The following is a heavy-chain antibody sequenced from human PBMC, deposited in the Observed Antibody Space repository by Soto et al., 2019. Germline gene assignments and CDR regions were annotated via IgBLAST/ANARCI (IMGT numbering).Heavy chain of an antibody. CDR3: AKDSDYGDYKYYSDF. D-gene: IGHD4-17*01. CDR1: GFTFGSYT. J-gene: IGHJ4*02. V-gene: IGHV3-23*01. CDR2: SSSGGNI. Sequence: GGSLRLSCAASGFTFGSYTMNWVRQAPGKGLEWVSSSSSGGNIHYAASVKGRFTITRDNSKNTLYLQMDSLRAEDTAVYYCAKDSDYGDYKYYSDFWGQGTLVTVSS.